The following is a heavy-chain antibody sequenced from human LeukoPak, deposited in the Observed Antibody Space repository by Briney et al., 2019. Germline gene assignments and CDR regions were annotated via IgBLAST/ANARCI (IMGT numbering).Heavy chain of an antibody. CDR2: IYSAGST. CDR3: ATIMRDYYDSSGTLFDY. J-gene: IGHJ4*02. D-gene: IGHD3-22*01. Sequence: PGGSLRLSCAASGFTVSTNYMSWVRQAPGKGLEWVSIIYSAGSTYCTDSVKGRFTISRDNSRNTLYLQMNSLRAEDTAVYCCATIMRDYYDSSGTLFDYWGQGTLVTVSS. V-gene: IGHV3-66*01. CDR1: GFTVSTNY.